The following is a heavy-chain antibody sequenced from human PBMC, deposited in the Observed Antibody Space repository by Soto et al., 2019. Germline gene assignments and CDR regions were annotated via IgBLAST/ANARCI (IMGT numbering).Heavy chain of an antibody. V-gene: IGHV4-34*01. D-gene: IGHD2-8*02. CDR2: INHSGST. J-gene: IGHJ4*02. CDR3: ARDKITGLFDY. Sequence: QVQLQQWAAGLLKPSETLSLTCAVYGGSFSGYYWTWIRQPPGTGLEWIGEINHSGSTNYNPSLKSRVTISVDTSKNQFSLKLTSVTAADTAVYYCARDKITGLFDYWGQGTLVTVCS. CDR1: GGSFSGYY.